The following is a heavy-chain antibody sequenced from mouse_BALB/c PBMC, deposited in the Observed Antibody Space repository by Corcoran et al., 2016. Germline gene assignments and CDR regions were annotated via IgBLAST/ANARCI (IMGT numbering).Heavy chain of an antibody. V-gene: IGHV1-81*01. CDR2: IYPGSGST. CDR1: GYTFTDYG. J-gene: IGHJ2*01. Sequence: QVQLQQSGPELVRPGASVKMSCKASGYTFTDYGISWVKQRTGQGLEWIGEIYPGSGSTYYNEKFKGKATLTADKSSNTAYMQLSSLTSEDSAVYFLAGLLFDYWGQGTTVTVS. CDR3: AGLLFDY.